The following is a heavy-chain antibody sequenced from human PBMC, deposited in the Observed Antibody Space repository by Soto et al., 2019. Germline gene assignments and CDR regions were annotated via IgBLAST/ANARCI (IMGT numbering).Heavy chain of an antibody. CDR1: GYIFTNCY. CDR3: TRGLASCDY. Sequence: QVQLVQPGAEVKKPGASVKFSCKSSGYIFTNCYIHWVRQAPGHGLELIGIINPNCGSTNYAPNFQGRVTMTRDTSTNTGYMDLSSMRFEDTAVYYWTRGLASCDYWGQGTLITVSS. CDR2: INPNCGST. V-gene: IGHV1-46*03. J-gene: IGHJ4*02. D-gene: IGHD6-6*01.